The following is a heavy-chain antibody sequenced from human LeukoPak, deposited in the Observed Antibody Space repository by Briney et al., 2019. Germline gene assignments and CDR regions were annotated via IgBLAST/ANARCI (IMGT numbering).Heavy chain of an antibody. Sequence: ASVKVSCKASGYTFTSYYMHWVRQAPGQGLEWMGWINPNSGGTNYAQKFQGRVTMTRDTSISTAYMELSRLRSDDTAVYYCARDSIAVAGTGFDPWGQGTLVTVSS. V-gene: IGHV1-2*02. J-gene: IGHJ5*02. D-gene: IGHD6-19*01. CDR3: ARDSIAVAGTGFDP. CDR2: INPNSGGT. CDR1: GYTFTSYY.